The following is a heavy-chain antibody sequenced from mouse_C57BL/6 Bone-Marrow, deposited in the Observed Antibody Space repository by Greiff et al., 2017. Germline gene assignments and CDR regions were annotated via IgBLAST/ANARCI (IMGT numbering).Heavy chain of an antibody. CDR3: ARYLFTTVVRYFDY. CDR2: IYPGDGDT. J-gene: IGHJ2*01. D-gene: IGHD1-1*01. V-gene: IGHV1-82*01. CDR1: GYAFSSSW. Sequence: VQLQQSGPELVKPGASVKISCKASGYAFSSSWMNWVKQRPGKGLEWIGRIYPGDGDTNYNGKFKGKATLTADKSSSTAYMQLSRLTSEDSAVYFCARYLFTTVVRYFDYGGQGTTLIVSS.